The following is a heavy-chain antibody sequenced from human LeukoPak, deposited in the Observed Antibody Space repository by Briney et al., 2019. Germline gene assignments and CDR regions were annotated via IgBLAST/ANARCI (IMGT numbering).Heavy chain of an antibody. CDR3: ATGLYSSSWYWFDP. J-gene: IGHJ5*02. CDR1: GYTLTELS. V-gene: IGHV1-24*01. D-gene: IGHD6-13*01. CDR2: FDPEDGET. Sequence: GASVKVSCKVSGYTLTELSMHWVRQAPGKGLEWMGGFDPEDGETIYAQKFQGRVTMTEDTSTDTAYMELSSLRSEDTAVYYCATGLYSSSWYWFDPWGQGTLVTVSS.